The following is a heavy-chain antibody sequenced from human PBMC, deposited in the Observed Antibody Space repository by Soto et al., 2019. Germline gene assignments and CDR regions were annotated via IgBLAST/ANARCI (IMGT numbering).Heavy chain of an antibody. D-gene: IGHD2-15*01. CDR1: GFTFSSYA. CDR3: ARVPGYCSGGSCYSGDYYYYMDV. Sequence: EVQLVESGGGLVQPGGSLRLSCAASGFTFSSYAMHWVRQAPGKGLEYVSAISSNGGSRYYANSVKGRFTISRDNSKNTLYLQMGSLRAEDMPVYYCARVPGYCSGGSCYSGDYYYYMDVWGKGTTVTVSS. V-gene: IGHV3-64*01. J-gene: IGHJ6*03. CDR2: ISSNGGSR.